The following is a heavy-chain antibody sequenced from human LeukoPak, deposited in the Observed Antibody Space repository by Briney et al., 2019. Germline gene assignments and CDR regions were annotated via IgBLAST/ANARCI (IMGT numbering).Heavy chain of an antibody. CDR3: AKVIAVAGTFVYYYYYGMDV. V-gene: IGHV3-23*01. D-gene: IGHD6-19*01. Sequence: GGSLRLSCAASGFTFSSYAMSWVRQAPGKGLEWVSAISCSGGSTYYADSVKGRFTISRDNSKSTLYLQMNSLRAEDTAVYYCAKVIAVAGTFVYYYYYGMDVWGQGTTVTVSS. CDR1: GFTFSSYA. CDR2: ISCSGGST. J-gene: IGHJ6*02.